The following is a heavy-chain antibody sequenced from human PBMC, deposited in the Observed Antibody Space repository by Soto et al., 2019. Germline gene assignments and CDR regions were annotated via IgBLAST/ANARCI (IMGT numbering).Heavy chain of an antibody. D-gene: IGHD2-21*01. CDR1: GFTFANYG. CDR2: ISHDDTYE. V-gene: IGHV3-30*03. Sequence: QVQLVESGGGVVQPGRSLRLSCEASGFTFANYGMHWVRQAPGKGLEWVAVISHDDTYEDTAHFVKGRSTISRDNSKNTLYLDMNSLTLEDTAVYYCAREISVSGGHRRLDSWGQGILVTVSS. CDR3: AREISVSGGHRRLDS. J-gene: IGHJ3*01.